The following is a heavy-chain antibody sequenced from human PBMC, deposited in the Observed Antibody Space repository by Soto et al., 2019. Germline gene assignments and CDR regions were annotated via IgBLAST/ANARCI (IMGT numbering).Heavy chain of an antibody. V-gene: IGHV3-21*01. J-gene: IGHJ5*02. Sequence: EVQVVESGGGLVKPGGSLRLSCAASGFTFSSYSMNWVRQAPGKGLEWVSSISSSSTYIYYADSVKGRFTISRDNAKNSLYLKMNSLRAEDTAVYYCARTSYSYDTNWFDPWGQGTLVTVSS. D-gene: IGHD5-18*01. CDR1: GFTFSSYS. CDR2: ISSSSTYI. CDR3: ARTSYSYDTNWFDP.